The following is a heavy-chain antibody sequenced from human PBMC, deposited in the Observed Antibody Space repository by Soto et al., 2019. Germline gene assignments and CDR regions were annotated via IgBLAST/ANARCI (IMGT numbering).Heavy chain of an antibody. J-gene: IGHJ3*01. V-gene: IGHV6-1*01. CDR3: AREVTGTCAFGV. Sequence: QVQLQQSGPGLVKPSQTLSLTCAISGDSVSSNSAAWNWIRQSPSRGLEWLERTYHRSKCYNEYAVPLRRLITIDPDTTKNPFCLQLIFVTSEETAVYYCAREVTGTCAFGVWSQGTVVTVS. CDR2: TYHRSKCYN. D-gene: IGHD6-19*01. CDR1: GDSVSSNSAA.